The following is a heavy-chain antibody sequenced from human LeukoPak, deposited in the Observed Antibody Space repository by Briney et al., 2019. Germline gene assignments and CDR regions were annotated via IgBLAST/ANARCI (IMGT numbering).Heavy chain of an antibody. CDR1: GFTFNSYG. V-gene: IGHV3-23*01. CDR3: AKLGGQEVYNYYVGV. D-gene: IGHD3-16*01. CDR2: IIDSGDIT. Sequence: PGGSLRLSCAASGFTFNSYGMSWVRQAPGKGLEWVSGIIDSGDITYYANSVKGRFTISRDNSKNTLYLQMNSLRAEDTAVYYCAKLGGQEVYNYYVGVWGKGTTVAVSS. J-gene: IGHJ6*03.